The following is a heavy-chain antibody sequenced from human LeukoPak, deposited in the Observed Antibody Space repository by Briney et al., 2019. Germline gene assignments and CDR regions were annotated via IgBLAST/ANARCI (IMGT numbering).Heavy chain of an antibody. CDR3: ARRIWYHDILTAYTI. CDR1: GYTINNGYL. D-gene: IGHD3-9*01. Sequence: GTLTLSCAASGYTINNGYLWGGLRQPARKRLEWIDSNYHGSITYYDSSLKRRFTISEDTTKNQFSLNMSSVTAEATAVYCCARRIWYHDILTAYTIWGQGTPVTVSS. J-gene: IGHJ4*02. V-gene: IGHV4-38-2*01. CDR2: NYHGSIT.